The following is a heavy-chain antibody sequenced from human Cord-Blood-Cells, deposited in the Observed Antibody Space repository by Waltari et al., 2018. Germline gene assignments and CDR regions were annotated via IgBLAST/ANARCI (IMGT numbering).Heavy chain of an antibody. V-gene: IGHV4-39*01. CDR1: GCSISSSSYY. CDR2: IYYSGST. J-gene: IGHJ3*02. CDR3: ARHIAGWDDAFDI. D-gene: IGHD1-26*01. Sequence: QLQLQESGPGLVKPSETLSLTCTVSGCSISSSSYYWGWIRQPPGKGLEWIGSIYYSGSTYYTPSLKSRVTISVDTSKNQFSLKLSSVTAADTAVYYCARHIAGWDDAFDIWGQGTMVTDSS.